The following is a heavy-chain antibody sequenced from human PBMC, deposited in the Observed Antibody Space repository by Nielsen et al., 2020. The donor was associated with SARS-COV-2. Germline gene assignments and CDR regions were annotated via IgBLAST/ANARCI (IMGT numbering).Heavy chain of an antibody. J-gene: IGHJ4*02. Sequence: GGSLRLSCAASGFTFSSYWMSWVRQAPGKGLEWVANIKQDGSEKYHVDSVKGRFTISRDNAKNSLYLQMNSLRAEDTAVYYCARDTVSTYYYDSSGYFRYWGQGTLVTVSS. CDR3: ARDTVSTYYYDSSGYFRY. CDR2: IKQDGSEK. CDR1: GFTFSSYW. V-gene: IGHV3-7*01. D-gene: IGHD3-22*01.